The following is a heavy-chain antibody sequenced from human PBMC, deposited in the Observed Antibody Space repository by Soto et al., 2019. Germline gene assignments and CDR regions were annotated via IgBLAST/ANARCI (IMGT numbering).Heavy chain of an antibody. D-gene: IGHD3-16*01. CDR2: IRSKAYGGTT. CDR1: GFTFGDYA. Sequence: EVQLVESGGGLVQPGRSLRLSCTASGFTFGDYAMSWFRQAPGKGLEWVGFIRSKAYGGTTEYAASVKGRFTISRDDSKSIAYLQMNSLKTEDTAVYYCTRAKPTIMSWYFDLWGRGTLVTVSS. J-gene: IGHJ2*01. CDR3: TRAKPTIMSWYFDL. V-gene: IGHV3-49*03.